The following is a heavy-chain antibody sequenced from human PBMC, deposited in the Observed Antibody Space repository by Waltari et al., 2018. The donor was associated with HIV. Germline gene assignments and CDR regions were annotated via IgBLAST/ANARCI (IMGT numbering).Heavy chain of an antibody. J-gene: IGHJ4*02. Sequence: EVQLVESGGGLVQPGGSLRLSCAASGFTFSNYTLNWVRQDLGKGLEVVSYISISSSSIFSADSVKSRFTISRYNAKNSLYVQMNSLRVEDTALYYCAWDINGGWGYWGQGTLVTVAS. V-gene: IGHV3-48*01. CDR3: AWDINGGWGY. CDR1: GFTFSNYT. D-gene: IGHD7-27*01. CDR2: ISISSSSI.